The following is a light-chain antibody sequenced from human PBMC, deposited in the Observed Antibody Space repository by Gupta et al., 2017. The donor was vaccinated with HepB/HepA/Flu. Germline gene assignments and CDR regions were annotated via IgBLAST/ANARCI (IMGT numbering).Light chain of an antibody. CDR1: QSVSSY. J-gene: IGKJ3*01. CDR2: DAS. Sequence: EIVLTQSPATLSLSPGERATLSCRASQSVSSYLAWYQQKPGQAPRLLIYDASNRATDIPARFSGSGSGTDFTLTISSLEPEDFAVYYCQQRSNWRVTFGHGTKVDIK. V-gene: IGKV3-11*01. CDR3: QQRSNWRVT.